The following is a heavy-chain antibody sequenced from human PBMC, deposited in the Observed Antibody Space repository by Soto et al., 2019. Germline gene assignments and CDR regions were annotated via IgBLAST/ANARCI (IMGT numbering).Heavy chain of an antibody. CDR2: IWFDGSNK. D-gene: IGHD1-26*01. V-gene: IGHV3-33*01. CDR3: ASDYSGSYKFLFYIDF. CDR1: GFTFSTYA. J-gene: IGHJ4*02. Sequence: QVQLVESGGGVVQPGRSLRLSCAASGFTFSTYAMHWVRQAPGKGLEWVAVIWFDGSNKYYADSVRGRFTISRDNSKNTMYLQMNKVRAEDAASYYCASDYSGSYKFLFYIDFWGQGAMVTVSS.